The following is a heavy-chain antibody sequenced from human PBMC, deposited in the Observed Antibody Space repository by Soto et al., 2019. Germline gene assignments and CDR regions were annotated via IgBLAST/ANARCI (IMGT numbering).Heavy chain of an antibody. J-gene: IGHJ6*02. D-gene: IGHD2-15*01. CDR2: TYYRSKWYD. CDR1: GDSVSSNSAA. V-gene: IGHV6-1*01. Sequence: PSQTLSLTCAIPGDSVSSNSAAWNWVRQSPSRGLEWLGRTYYRSKWYDDYAVSVKSRITINPDTSKNQFSLHLNSVTPEDTAVYYCARGAGRGYCSGNTCYSPYNYYGMDVWGQGTTVPVSS. CDR3: ARGAGRGYCSGNTCYSPYNYYGMDV.